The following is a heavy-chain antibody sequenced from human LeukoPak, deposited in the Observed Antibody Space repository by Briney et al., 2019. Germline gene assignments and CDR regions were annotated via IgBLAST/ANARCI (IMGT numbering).Heavy chain of an antibody. D-gene: IGHD6-13*01. J-gene: IGHJ4*02. CDR1: GFTFSDYY. CDR2: ISGSGTYT. Sequence: GGSLRLSCAASGFTFSDYYMTWIRQAPGKGLEWVSYISGSGTYTNYADSVKGRFTTSRDNAKKSLYLQMNSLRAEDTAVYYCTRVGSIAAAGTPDYWGQGTLVTVSS. V-gene: IGHV3-11*06. CDR3: TRVGSIAAAGTPDY.